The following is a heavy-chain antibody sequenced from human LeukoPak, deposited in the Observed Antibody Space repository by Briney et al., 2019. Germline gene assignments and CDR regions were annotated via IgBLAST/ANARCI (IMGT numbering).Heavy chain of an antibody. CDR2: IKQDGGEK. V-gene: IGHV3-7*03. CDR1: EFTLSSYW. CDR3: ARDRDYYGSLIYAYDAFDL. J-gene: IGHJ3*01. Sequence: GGSLRLSCAASEFTLSSYWMTWVRQAPGKGLEWVANIKQDGGEKHYVDSVEGRFTISRDNAKNSLCLQMNSLRVEDTAVYYCARDRDYYGSLIYAYDAFDLWGQGTMVTVSS. D-gene: IGHD3-10*01.